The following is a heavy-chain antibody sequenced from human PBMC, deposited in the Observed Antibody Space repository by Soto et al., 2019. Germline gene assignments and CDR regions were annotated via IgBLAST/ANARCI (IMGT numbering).Heavy chain of an antibody. CDR2: ISWNSGSI. D-gene: IGHD6-13*01. CDR1: GFTFDDYA. CDR3: AKDIAAAGRGFYFDY. V-gene: IGHV3-9*01. Sequence: EVQLVESGGGLVQPGRSLRLSCAASGFTFDDYAMHWVRQAPRKGLEWVSGISWNSGSIGYADSVKGRFTISRDNAKNSLYLQMNSLRAEDTALYYCAKDIAAAGRGFYFDYWGQGTLVTVSS. J-gene: IGHJ4*02.